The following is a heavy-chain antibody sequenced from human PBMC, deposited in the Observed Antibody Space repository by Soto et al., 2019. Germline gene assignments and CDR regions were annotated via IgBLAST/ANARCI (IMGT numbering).Heavy chain of an antibody. CDR3: AREITDY. Sequence: EVQLVESGGGLVQPGGSLRLSCAASGFTFSSYAMHWVRQAPGKGLEYVSAISSNGGSTYYANSVKGRFTISRDNSKNTLYLQMGSLRAEDMAVYYCAREITDYWGQGTLVTVSS. V-gene: IGHV3-64*01. CDR1: GFTFSSYA. CDR2: ISSNGGST. D-gene: IGHD1-20*01. J-gene: IGHJ4*02.